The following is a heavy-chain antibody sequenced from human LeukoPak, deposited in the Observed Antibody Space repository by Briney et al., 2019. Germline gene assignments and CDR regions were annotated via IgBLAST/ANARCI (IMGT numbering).Heavy chain of an antibody. CDR1: GFTVITND. CDR3: ARGVEPLAANTLAY. Sequence: QPGGSLRLSCAASGFTVITNDMTWVRQAPGKGFEWVSVLYSDGNTKYADSVQGRFTISRDNSKNTLYLEMNSLGPDDTAVYYCARGVEPLAANTLAYWGQGTLVTVSS. CDR2: LYSDGNT. V-gene: IGHV3-53*01. J-gene: IGHJ4*02. D-gene: IGHD1-14*01.